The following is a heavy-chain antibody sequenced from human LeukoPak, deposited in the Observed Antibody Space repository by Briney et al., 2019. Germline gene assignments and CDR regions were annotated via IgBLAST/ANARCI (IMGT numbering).Heavy chain of an antibody. D-gene: IGHD2-15*01. V-gene: IGHV1-46*01. CDR2: INPIGGGT. CDR1: GYTFTSYH. CDR3: ATALGYCYSGRYG. J-gene: IGHJ4*02. Sequence: ASVKVSCKASGYTFTSYHMHWVRQAPGQGLEWMGIINPIGGGTTYAQRFQGRVTMTRDTSTSTVFMELSSLRSEDTAVFYCATALGYCYSGRYGWGQGTLVTVSS.